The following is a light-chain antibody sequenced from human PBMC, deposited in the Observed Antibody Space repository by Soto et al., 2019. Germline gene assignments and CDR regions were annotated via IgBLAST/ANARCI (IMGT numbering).Light chain of an antibody. Sequence: EIVLTQSPGTLSLSPGERATLSCRASQSVSSSYLAWYQQKPGQAPRLLISGASSRATGISDRFTGGGSGTDFTLTISRLEPEDFAVYYCQQYGSSPRTFGQGTKVDIK. V-gene: IGKV3-20*01. J-gene: IGKJ1*01. CDR3: QQYGSSPRT. CDR2: GAS. CDR1: QSVSSSY.